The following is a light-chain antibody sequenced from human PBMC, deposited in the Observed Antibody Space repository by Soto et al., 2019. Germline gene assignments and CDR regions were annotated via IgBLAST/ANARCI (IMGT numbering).Light chain of an antibody. Sequence: SVLPQPPSVSGAPGQRVTISCTGRSSNIGAGYDVHWYQQLPGTAPKLLIYGNSNRPSGVPDRFSGSKSGTSASLAITGLQAEDAADYYCQSYDSSLSGSYVFGTGTKVTVL. CDR3: QSYDSSLSGSYV. CDR1: SSNIGAGYD. CDR2: GNS. V-gene: IGLV1-40*01. J-gene: IGLJ1*01.